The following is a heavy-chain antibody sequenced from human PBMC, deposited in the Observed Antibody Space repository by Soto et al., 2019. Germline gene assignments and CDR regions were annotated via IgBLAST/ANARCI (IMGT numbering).Heavy chain of an antibody. V-gene: IGHV3-7*01. CDR3: ARDPLRRFDY. D-gene: IGHD6-25*01. J-gene: IGHJ4*02. Sequence: PGGSLRLSCVVSGFTFSSFWMTWVRQAPGKGLEWVANIKQDGSEKYYVDSVKGRFTISRDDAKNSLYLQMNSLRTEDTAVYYCARDPLRRFDYWGQGTLVTVSS. CDR1: GFTFSSFW. CDR2: IKQDGSEK.